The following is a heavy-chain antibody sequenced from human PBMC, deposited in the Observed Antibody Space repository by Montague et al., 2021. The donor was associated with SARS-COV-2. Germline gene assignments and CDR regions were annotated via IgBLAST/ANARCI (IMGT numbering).Heavy chain of an antibody. Sequence: ETRSLTCTVSGGSISSSSYYWGWIRQPPGKGLEWIGSIYYSGRTYYNPSLKSRVTISVDTSKNQFSLKLSSVTAADTAVYYCARPVSYYDILSSSTNWFDPGGQGTLVTVSS. J-gene: IGHJ5*02. CDR1: GGSISSSSYY. CDR3: ARPVSYYDILSSSTNWFDP. D-gene: IGHD3-9*01. CDR2: IYYSGRT. V-gene: IGHV4-39*01.